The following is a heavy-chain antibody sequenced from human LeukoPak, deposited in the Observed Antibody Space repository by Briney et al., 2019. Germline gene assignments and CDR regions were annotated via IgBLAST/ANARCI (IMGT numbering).Heavy chain of an antibody. CDR3: ATLPPAMDV. V-gene: IGHV1-2*02. CDR1: GYTFTDYY. Sequence: ASVKVSCKASGYTFTDYYMHWVRQAPGQGLEWMGWINPNSGDTNYAQKFQGRVTMTRDTSITTAYMELSRLTSDDTAVYYCATLPPAMDVWGQGTTDTVSS. CDR2: INPNSGDT. J-gene: IGHJ6*02.